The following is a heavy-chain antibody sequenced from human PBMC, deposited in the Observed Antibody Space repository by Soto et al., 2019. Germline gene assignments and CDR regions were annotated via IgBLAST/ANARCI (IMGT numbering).Heavy chain of an antibody. D-gene: IGHD3-10*01. CDR2: ISYDGNNR. Sequence: GGSLRLSCAASGFSFSDCAMHWVRQAPGKGLEWVAVISYDGNNRYYAESVKGRFTISRDNSKNTLFLHMTNLRPEDSSVFYCARDGRYYGSRTPLFSQPFDYWGRGTLVTVSS. V-gene: IGHV3-30-3*01. CDR3: ARDGRYYGSRTPLFSQPFDY. CDR1: GFSFSDCA. J-gene: IGHJ4*02.